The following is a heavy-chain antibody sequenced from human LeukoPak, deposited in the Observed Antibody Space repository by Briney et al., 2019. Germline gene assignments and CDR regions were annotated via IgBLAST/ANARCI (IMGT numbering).Heavy chain of an antibody. D-gene: IGHD2-15*01. CDR2: ISSSSSYI. CDR1: GFTFSSYG. Sequence: GGSLRLTCAASGFTFSSYGMHWVRQAPGKGLEWVSSISSSSSYIYHADSVKGRFTISRDNAKNSLYLQMNSLRAEDTAVYYCARTPGSSGGDYWGRGTLVTVSS. CDR3: ARTPGSSGGDY. V-gene: IGHV3-21*01. J-gene: IGHJ4*02.